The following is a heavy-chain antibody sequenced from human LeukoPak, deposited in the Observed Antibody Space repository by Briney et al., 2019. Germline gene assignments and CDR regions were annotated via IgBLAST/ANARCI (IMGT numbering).Heavy chain of an antibody. CDR1: GFTFSSHG. CDR2: IWYDGSNK. CDR3: ASEYYYGSGSYSHYFDY. D-gene: IGHD3-10*01. V-gene: IGHV3-33*01. Sequence: GGSLRLSCAASGFTFSSHGMHWVRQAPGKGLEWVAVIWYDGSNKYYADSVKGRFTISRGNSKNTLYLQMNSLRAEDTAVYYCASEYYYGSGSYSHYFDYWGQGTLVTVSS. J-gene: IGHJ4*02.